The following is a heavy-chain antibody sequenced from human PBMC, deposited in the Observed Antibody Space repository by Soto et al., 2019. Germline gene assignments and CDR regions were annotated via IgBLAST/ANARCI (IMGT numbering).Heavy chain of an antibody. V-gene: IGHV3-23*01. CDR3: AKERGEIGLPLFDY. CDR1: GFTFTNYA. CDR2: ISASGGA. Sequence: EVQLLESGGGLVQPGGSLRLSCAASGFTFTNYAMSWVRQAPGKGLEWVSGISASGGAYYTDSVKGRVTISRDNSKNTLYLQMNSPRAEDTAVYYCAKERGEIGLPLFDYWGQGTLVTVSS. J-gene: IGHJ4*02.